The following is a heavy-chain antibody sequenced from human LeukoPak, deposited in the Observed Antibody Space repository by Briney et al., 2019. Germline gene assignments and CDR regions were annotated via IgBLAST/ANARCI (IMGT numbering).Heavy chain of an antibody. V-gene: IGHV4-39*07. CDR3: ARDLISSSSWYYYYYMDV. CDR1: GGSISSSSYY. J-gene: IGHJ6*03. D-gene: IGHD6-13*01. Sequence: SETLSLTCTVSGGSISSSSYYWGWIRQPPGKGLEWIGSIYYSGSTYYNQSLKSRVTISVDTSKNQFSLKLSSVTAADTAVYYCARDLISSSSWYYYYYMDVWGKGTTVTVSS. CDR2: IYYSGST.